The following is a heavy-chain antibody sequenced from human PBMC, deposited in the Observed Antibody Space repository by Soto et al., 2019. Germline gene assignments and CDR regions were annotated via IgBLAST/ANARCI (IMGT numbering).Heavy chain of an antibody. CDR3: ARKRSYCYAMDV. CDR2: VIPIFGRP. Sequence: QVQLVQSGAEVKKSGSPVKVSCTASGGTFSSYSINWGRQAPGQGLEWMGGVIPIFGRPTYAQKFQGKLPITADKSTSTAYMELTSLRYDAAAVYYCARKRSYCYAMDVWGQGTTVTVSS. J-gene: IGHJ6*02. V-gene: IGHV1-69*06. CDR1: GGTFSSYS.